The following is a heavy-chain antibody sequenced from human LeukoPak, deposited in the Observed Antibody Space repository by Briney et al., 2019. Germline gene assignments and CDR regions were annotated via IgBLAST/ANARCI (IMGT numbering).Heavy chain of an antibody. CDR3: ARESEYSSSNYYYYGMDV. Sequence: SETLSLTCTVSGGSISSGSYYWSWIRQPAGKGLEGIGRIYTSGSTNYNPSLKSRVTISVDTSKNQFSLKLSSVTAADTAVYYCARESEYSSSNYYYYGMDVWGQGTTVTVSS. V-gene: IGHV4-61*02. J-gene: IGHJ6*02. CDR2: IYTSGST. D-gene: IGHD6-6*01. CDR1: GGSISSGSYY.